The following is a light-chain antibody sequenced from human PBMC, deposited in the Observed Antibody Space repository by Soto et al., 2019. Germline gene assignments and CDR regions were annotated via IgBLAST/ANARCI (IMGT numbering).Light chain of an antibody. CDR3: QQTYATPIT. Sequence: DIPMTQSPSSLSESVGDRVTITCRASHPISNYLNWYQHGPGKAPKLLIYGASTLQSGVPARFSGSESGTDFTLTITSLQPGDCATYYCQQTYATPITFGQGTRLEIK. J-gene: IGKJ5*01. V-gene: IGKV1-39*01. CDR1: HPISNY. CDR2: GAS.